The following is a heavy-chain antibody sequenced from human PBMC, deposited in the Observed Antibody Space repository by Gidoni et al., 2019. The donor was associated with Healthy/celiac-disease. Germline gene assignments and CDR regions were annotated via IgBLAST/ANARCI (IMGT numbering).Heavy chain of an antibody. V-gene: IGHV3-49*05. D-gene: IGHD5-18*01. CDR3: TRDQSGYSYGTDY. CDR2: IRSKAYGGTT. Sequence: EVQLVASGGGLVKPGRSLRLSCTASGFTFGDYAMSWFRQAPGKGLEWVGFIRSKAYGGTTEYAASVKGRFTISRDESKSIAYLQMNSLKTEDTAVYYCTRDQSGYSYGTDYWGQGTLVTVSS. CDR1: GFTFGDYA. J-gene: IGHJ4*02.